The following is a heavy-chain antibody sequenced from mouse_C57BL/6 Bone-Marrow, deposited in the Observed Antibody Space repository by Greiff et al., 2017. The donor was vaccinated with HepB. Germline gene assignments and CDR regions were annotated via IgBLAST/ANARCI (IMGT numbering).Heavy chain of an antibody. J-gene: IGHJ2*01. D-gene: IGHD1-1*01. CDR2: INPSNGGT. CDR3: ARSRHYYGSSSYYFDY. V-gene: IGHV1-53*01. CDR1: GYTFTSYW. Sequence: QVQLKESGTELVKPGASVKLSCKASGYTFTSYWMHWVKQRPGQGLEWIGNINPSNGGTNYNEKFKSKATLTVDKSSSTAYMQLSSLTSEDSAVYYCARSRHYYGSSSYYFDYWGQGTTLTVSS.